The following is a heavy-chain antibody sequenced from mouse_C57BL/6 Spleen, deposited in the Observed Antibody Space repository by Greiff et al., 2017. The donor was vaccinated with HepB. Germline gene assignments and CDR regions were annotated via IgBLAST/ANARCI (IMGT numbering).Heavy chain of an antibody. CDR3: ERETTMITTKAWFAY. Sequence: EVQLQQSGPELVKPGASVKISCKASGYTFTDYYMNWVKQSHGKSLEWIGDINPNNGGTRYNQKFQGKATLTVDKSSSTAYMELRSLTSEDSAVYYCERETTMITTKAWFAYWGQGTLVTVSA. V-gene: IGHV1-26*01. CDR1: GYTFTDYY. J-gene: IGHJ3*01. D-gene: IGHD2-4*01. CDR2: INPNNGGT.